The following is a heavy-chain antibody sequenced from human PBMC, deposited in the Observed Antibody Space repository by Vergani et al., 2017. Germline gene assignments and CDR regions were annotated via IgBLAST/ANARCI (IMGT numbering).Heavy chain of an antibody. D-gene: IGHD6-13*01. V-gene: IGHV1-2*02. CDR3: ARVAPGYSISWYLGYLDY. J-gene: IGHJ4*02. Sequence: QVQLVQSGAEVKKPGASVKVSCKASGYTFTGYYMHWMRQAPGQGLEWLGWINPNSGGTEYAQKFQGRVTMTTETSISTANMELSRLRTDDTAVYYCARVAPGYSISWYLGYLDYWGQGTLVTVSS. CDR1: GYTFTGYY. CDR2: INPNSGGT.